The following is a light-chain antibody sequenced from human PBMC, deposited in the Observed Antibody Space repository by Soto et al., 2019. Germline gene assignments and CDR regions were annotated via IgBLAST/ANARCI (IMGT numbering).Light chain of an antibody. Sequence: DVVMTQTPLSSPVTLGQPASISCRSSQTLVHRDGNTYLSWLQQRPGQPPRLLLYQISNRFSGVPDRLSGSGAGTDFTLKISRVEAEDVGVYYCMQATQFPYTFGQGTKLEMK. CDR1: QTLVHRDGNTY. CDR3: MQATQFPYT. J-gene: IGKJ2*01. CDR2: QIS. V-gene: IGKV2-24*01.